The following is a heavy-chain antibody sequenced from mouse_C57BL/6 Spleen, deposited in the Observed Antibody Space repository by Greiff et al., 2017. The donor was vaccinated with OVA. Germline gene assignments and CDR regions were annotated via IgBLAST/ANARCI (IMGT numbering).Heavy chain of an antibody. Sequence: EVQRVESGGGLVQPRGSLKLSCAASGFTFNTYAMTWVSQAPGKGLEWVARISSKSCNNATYYDDSVKDRFTISRDESQSMLYLQMNNLKTEDAALYYCVRETTVVRAMDYWGQGTSVTVSS. D-gene: IGHD1-1*01. CDR1: GFTFNTYA. J-gene: IGHJ4*01. V-gene: IGHV10-3*01. CDR2: ISSKSCNNAT. CDR3: VRETTVVRAMDY.